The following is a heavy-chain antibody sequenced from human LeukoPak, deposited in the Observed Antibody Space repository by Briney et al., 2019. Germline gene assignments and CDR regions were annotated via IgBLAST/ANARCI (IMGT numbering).Heavy chain of an antibody. CDR1: GGSINNYY. CDR2: INYSGNT. V-gene: IGHV4-59*08. CDR3: ARHVDMTTVNYYYLDV. D-gene: IGHD4-11*01. Sequence: PSETLSLTCTVSGGSINNYYWSWIRQPPGKGLEWIGDINYSGNTNYNPSFKSRVIASIDTSKDQFSLKLNSVTAGDTAVYYCARHVDMTTVNYYYLDVWGKGTMVTVSS. J-gene: IGHJ6*03.